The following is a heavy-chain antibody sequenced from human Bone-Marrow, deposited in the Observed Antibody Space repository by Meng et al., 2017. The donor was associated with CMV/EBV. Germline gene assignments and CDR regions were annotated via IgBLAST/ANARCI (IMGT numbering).Heavy chain of an antibody. CDR3: ARVWGGDNWFDP. Sequence: ESLKISCAASGFTFSRYWMHWVRQAPGKGLEWIGSILYGGSTFYNPSLKSRVSISIDVSKNQFSLSLSSVTAADTAVYYCARVWGGDNWFDPWGQGILVTFSS. D-gene: IGHD3-16*01. V-gene: IGHV4-39*07. J-gene: IGHJ5*02. CDR1: GFTFSRYW. CDR2: ILYGGST.